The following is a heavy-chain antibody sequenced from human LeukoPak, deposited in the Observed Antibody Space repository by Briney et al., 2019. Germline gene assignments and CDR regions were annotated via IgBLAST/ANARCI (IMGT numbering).Heavy chain of an antibody. D-gene: IGHD6-19*01. V-gene: IGHV3-20*04. CDR3: AASCSRGFPEIDY. J-gene: IGHJ4*02. CDR1: GFTFDDYG. CDR2: INWSGVRT. Sequence: GGSLRLSCAASGFTFDDYGMSWVRQAPGKGLEWVSGINWSGVRTGYADSLKGRFTISRDNAKNTLYLQMNSLRAEDTAFYYCAASCSRGFPEIDYWGQGTLVTVSS.